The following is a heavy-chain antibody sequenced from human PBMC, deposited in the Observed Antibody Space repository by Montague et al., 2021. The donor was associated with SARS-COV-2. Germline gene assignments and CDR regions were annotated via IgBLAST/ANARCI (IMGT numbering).Heavy chain of an antibody. CDR3: ARAERGSFGDGNCYQYFFNY. CDR2: TYYRSEWYS. CDR1: GDSVSTNSGT. J-gene: IGHJ4*02. D-gene: IGHD2-15*01. V-gene: IGHV6-1*01. Sequence: CAISGDSVSTNSGTWNWVRLSPSRGLEWLGRTYYRSEWYSDYSVSVKSRISINPDTSKNQFSLQLNSVTPEDTVVYYCARAERGSFGDGNCYQYFFNYWGQGTLVTVSS.